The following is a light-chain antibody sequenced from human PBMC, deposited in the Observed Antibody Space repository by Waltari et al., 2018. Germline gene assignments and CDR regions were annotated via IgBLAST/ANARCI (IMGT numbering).Light chain of an antibody. Sequence: EIVMTQSPATLSVSPGESATLSCRASQSLSSTFAWYQQKPGQAPRLLIYSTSTRAPGIPARFSGSGSGTEFTLTISSLQSEDFAIYYCQQYNYWPWTFGQGTRVEIK. CDR3: QQYNYWPWT. J-gene: IGKJ1*01. CDR2: STS. CDR1: QSLSST. V-gene: IGKV3D-15*01.